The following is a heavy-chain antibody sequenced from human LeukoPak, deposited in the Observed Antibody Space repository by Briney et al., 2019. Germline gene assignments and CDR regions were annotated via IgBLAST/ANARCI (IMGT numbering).Heavy chain of an antibody. CDR2: IKQDGREK. D-gene: IGHD2-21*02. V-gene: IGHV3-7*01. J-gene: IGHJ3*02. Sequence: PLGSLRHSCAGSRFTFSSYWMSSVPEAPGKGLESVAHIKQDGREKYSVDSEKGRFTISRDNAKKSLYLQINSLRAEDTAVYYCARSSYAFCGGDCYVPDAFDIWGQGTLVTVSS. CDR3: ARSSYAFCGGDCYVPDAFDI. CDR1: RFTFSSYW.